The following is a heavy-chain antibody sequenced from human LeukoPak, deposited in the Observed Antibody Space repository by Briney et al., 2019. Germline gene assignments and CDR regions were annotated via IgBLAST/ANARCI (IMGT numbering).Heavy chain of an antibody. Sequence: GRSLRLSCAASGFTFSSYWMSWVRQAPGKGLEWVANIKQDGSEKYYVDSVKGRFTISRDNAKNSLYLQMNSLRAEDTAVYYCARRYCSGGSCYSNGASYFDYWGQGTLVTVSS. CDR1: GFTFSSYW. CDR2: IKQDGSEK. D-gene: IGHD2-15*01. V-gene: IGHV3-7*01. J-gene: IGHJ4*02. CDR3: ARRYCSGGSCYSNGASYFDY.